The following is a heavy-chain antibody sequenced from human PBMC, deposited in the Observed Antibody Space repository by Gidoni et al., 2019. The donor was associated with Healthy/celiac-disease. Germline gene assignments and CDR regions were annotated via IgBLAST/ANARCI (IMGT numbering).Heavy chain of an antibody. V-gene: IGHV4-59*01. CDR1: GGSISSYY. D-gene: IGHD2-2*01. CDR2: IYYSGST. CDR3: ARFVPVLPAAPGNWFDP. Sequence: QVQLQESGPGLVKPSETLSLTCTVSGGSISSYYWSWIRQPPGKGLEWIGYIYYSGSTNYNPSLKSRVTISVDTSKNQFSLKLSSVTAADTAVYYCARFVPVLPAAPGNWFDPWGQGTLVTVSS. J-gene: IGHJ5*02.